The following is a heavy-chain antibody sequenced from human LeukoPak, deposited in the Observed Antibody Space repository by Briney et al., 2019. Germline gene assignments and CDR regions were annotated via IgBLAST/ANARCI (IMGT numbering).Heavy chain of an antibody. CDR1: GFTFSSYD. CDR2: ISSGGSSI. V-gene: IGHV3-48*03. CDR3: ARDNGDSSDY. J-gene: IGHJ4*02. D-gene: IGHD4-17*01. Sequence: PGGSLRLSCAASGFTFSSYDMNWVRQAPGKGLEWISYISSGGSSIYYADSVKGRFTISRDNAKNSPYLHMNSLRAEDTAVYYCARDNGDSSDYWGQGTLVTVSS.